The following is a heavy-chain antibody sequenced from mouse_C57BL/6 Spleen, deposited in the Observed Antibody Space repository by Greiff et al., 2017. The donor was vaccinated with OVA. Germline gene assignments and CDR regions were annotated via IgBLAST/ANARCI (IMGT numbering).Heavy chain of an antibody. D-gene: IGHD1-1*01. Sequence: EVQLVESGGGLVKPGGSLKLSCAASGFTFSDYGMHWVRQAPEKGLEWVAYISSGSSTIYYADTVKGRFTISRDNAKNTLFLQLTSLRSEDTAMYYCARGSYGSSYWYFDVWGTGTTVTVSS. V-gene: IGHV5-17*01. CDR1: GFTFSDYG. CDR2: ISSGSSTI. CDR3: ARGSYGSSYWYFDV. J-gene: IGHJ1*03.